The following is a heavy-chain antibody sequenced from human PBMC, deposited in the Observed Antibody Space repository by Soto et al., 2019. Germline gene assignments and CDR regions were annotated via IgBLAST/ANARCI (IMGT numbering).Heavy chain of an antibody. D-gene: IGHD4-4*01. CDR3: XXXXYSSESDALDX. J-gene: IGHJ4*02. Sequence: QVQLVESGGXLVQSGRSLRLSCAASGFTFRSFAMHWVRQAPGKGLEWLAVISSDGTSKNYADSVQXXXXXXXXXXXTXXXXXXXXXXXXXXXXXXXXXXXYSSESDALDXWGQGTXVTX. CDR2: ISSDGTSK. CDR1: GFTFRSFA. V-gene: IGHV3-30-3*01.